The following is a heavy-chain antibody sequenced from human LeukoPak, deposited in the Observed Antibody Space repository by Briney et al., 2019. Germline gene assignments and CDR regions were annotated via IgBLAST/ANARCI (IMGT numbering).Heavy chain of an antibody. CDR1: GGSISSYY. CDR2: IYTSGST. CDR3: ARALNDYYDSSVLGAVRFYP. D-gene: IGHD3-22*01. Sequence: SETLSLTCTVSGGSISSYYWSWIPQPPGKGLEWIGRIYTSGSTNYNPSLKSRVTMSVDTSKNQFSLKLSSVTAADTAVYYCARALNDYYDSSVLGAVRFYPWGQGTLVTVSS. J-gene: IGHJ5*02. V-gene: IGHV4-4*07.